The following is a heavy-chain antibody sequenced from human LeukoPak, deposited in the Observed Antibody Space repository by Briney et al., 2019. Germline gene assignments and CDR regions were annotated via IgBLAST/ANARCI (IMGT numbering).Heavy chain of an antibody. V-gene: IGHV4-59*01. CDR2: IYYSGST. CDR1: GGSISSYY. Sequence: KSSETLSLTCTVSGGSISSYYWSWIRQPPGKGLEWIGYIYYSGSTNYNPSLKSRVTISVDTSKNQFSLKLSSVTAADTAVYYCAREGTGIDYWGQGTLVTVSS. J-gene: IGHJ4*02. D-gene: IGHD3-10*01. CDR3: AREGTGIDY.